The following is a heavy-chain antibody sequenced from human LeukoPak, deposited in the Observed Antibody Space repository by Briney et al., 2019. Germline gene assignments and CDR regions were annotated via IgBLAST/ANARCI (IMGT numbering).Heavy chain of an antibody. V-gene: IGHV1-69*04. CDR3: ARDSGYDPFGY. Sequence: SVKVSCKASGGTFSSYAISWVRQAPGQGLEWMGRIIPILGIANYAQKFQGRVTITADKSTSTAYMELSSLRSEDTAVYYCARDSGYDPFGYWGQGTLVSVSS. CDR1: GGTFSSYA. CDR2: IIPILGIA. D-gene: IGHD5-12*01. J-gene: IGHJ4*02.